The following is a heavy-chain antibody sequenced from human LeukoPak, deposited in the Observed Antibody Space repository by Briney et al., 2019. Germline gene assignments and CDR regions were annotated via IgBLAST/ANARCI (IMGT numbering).Heavy chain of an antibody. CDR3: ARVLFFMGGKTFDY. CDR1: GGSISSSNW. V-gene: IGHV4-4*02. Sequence: PSETLSLTCAVSGGSISSSNWWSWVRQPPGKGLEWIGEIYHSGSTYSNPSLQSRVTISVDKSKNHFSLKLTSVTAADTAVYYCARVLFFMGGKTFDYWGQGTLVTVSS. CDR2: IYHSGST. J-gene: IGHJ4*02. D-gene: IGHD4-23*01.